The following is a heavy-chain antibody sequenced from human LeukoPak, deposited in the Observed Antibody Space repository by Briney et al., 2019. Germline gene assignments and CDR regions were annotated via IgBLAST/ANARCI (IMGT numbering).Heavy chain of an antibody. Sequence: ASVKVSCKASGYTFTGYYMHWVRQAPGQGLEWMGWINPNSGGTNYAQKFQGRFTMTRDTSISTAYMELSRLRSDDTAVYYCARDRYSSSWQTYNWFDPWGQGTLVTVSS. V-gene: IGHV1-2*02. CDR2: INPNSGGT. CDR3: ARDRYSSSWQTYNWFDP. J-gene: IGHJ5*02. CDR1: GYTFTGYY. D-gene: IGHD6-13*01.